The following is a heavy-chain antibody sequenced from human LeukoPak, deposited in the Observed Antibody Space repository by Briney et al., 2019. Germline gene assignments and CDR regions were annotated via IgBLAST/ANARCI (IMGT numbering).Heavy chain of an antibody. D-gene: IGHD4-23*01. Sequence: GGSLRLSCAASGFTFSSYSKNWVRQAPGQGLEWVPSISSSSSYIYYADSVKGRFTISRDNAKNSLFLQMSSLRAEDTAVYYCARDVNGGAFDYWGQGILVTVSS. CDR3: ARDVNGGAFDY. V-gene: IGHV3-21*01. J-gene: IGHJ4*02. CDR1: GFTFSSYS. CDR2: ISSSSSYI.